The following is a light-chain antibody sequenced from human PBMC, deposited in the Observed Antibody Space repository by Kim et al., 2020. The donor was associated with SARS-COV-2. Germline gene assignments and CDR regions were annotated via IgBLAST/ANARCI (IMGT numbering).Light chain of an antibody. CDR2: YDS. CDR3: QVWDSDHWV. J-gene: IGLJ3*02. Sequence: SVAPGKTARITCGGNNIGSKSVHWYQQKPGQAPVLVIYYDSDRPSGIPERFSGSNSGNTATLTISRVEAGDEADYYCQVWDSDHWVFGGGTQLTVL. CDR1: NIGSKS. V-gene: IGLV3-21*04.